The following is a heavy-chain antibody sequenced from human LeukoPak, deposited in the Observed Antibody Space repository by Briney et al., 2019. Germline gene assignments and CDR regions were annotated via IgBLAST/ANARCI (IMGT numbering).Heavy chain of an antibody. J-gene: IGHJ3*02. CDR3: ARGPFRGTGDGAFDI. D-gene: IGHD1-26*01. V-gene: IGHV4-39*07. CDR1: GGSISSSTYY. Sequence: PSETLSLTCTVSGGSISSSTYYWGCIRQPPGKGLEWIGSIYYSGSTYYNPSLKSRVTISVDTSKNQFSLRLSSVTAADTAIYYCARGPFRGTGDGAFDIWGQGTMVTVSS. CDR2: IYYSGST.